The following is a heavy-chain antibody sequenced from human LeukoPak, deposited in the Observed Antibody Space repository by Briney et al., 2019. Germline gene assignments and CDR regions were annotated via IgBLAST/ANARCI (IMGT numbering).Heavy chain of an antibody. J-gene: IGHJ4*02. CDR1: GGTFSSYA. CDR3: TRDMEYGSGSYYNG. CDR2: IIPIFGTA. D-gene: IGHD3-10*01. V-gene: IGHV1-69*13. Sequence: GASVKVSCKASGGTFSSYAISWVRQAPGQGLEWMGGIIPIFGTANYAQKFQGRVTITADESTSTAYMELSSLRSEDTAVYYCTRDMEYGSGSYYNGWGQGTLVTVSS.